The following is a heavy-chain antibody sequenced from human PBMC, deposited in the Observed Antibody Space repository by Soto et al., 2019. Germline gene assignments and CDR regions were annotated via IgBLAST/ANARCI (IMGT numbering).Heavy chain of an antibody. Sequence: QVQLVQSGAEVKKPGSSVKVSCKASGGTFSSYTISWVRQAPGQGLEWMGRIIPILGIANYAQKFQGRVTITADKSTSTAYMELSSLRSEDTAVYYCARGVAARPGYYYYMDVWAKGPRSPSP. J-gene: IGHJ6*03. V-gene: IGHV1-69*02. CDR2: IIPILGIA. CDR1: GGTFSSYT. CDR3: ARGVAARPGYYYYMDV. D-gene: IGHD6-6*01.